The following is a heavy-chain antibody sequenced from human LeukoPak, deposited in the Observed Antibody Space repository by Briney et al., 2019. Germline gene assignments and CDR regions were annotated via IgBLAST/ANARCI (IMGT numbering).Heavy chain of an antibody. D-gene: IGHD6-6*01. CDR2: IIPIFGTA. Sequence: SVKVSCKASGGTFSSYAISWVRQAPGQGLEWMGRIIPIFGTANYAQKFQGRVTITTDESTSTAYMELSSLRSEDTAVYYCARDRTGIAARPNWFDPWGQGTLVTVSS. V-gene: IGHV1-69*05. CDR1: GGTFSSYA. J-gene: IGHJ5*02. CDR3: ARDRTGIAARPNWFDP.